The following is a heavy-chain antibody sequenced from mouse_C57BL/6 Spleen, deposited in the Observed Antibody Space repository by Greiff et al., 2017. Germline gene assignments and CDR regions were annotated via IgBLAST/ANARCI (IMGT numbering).Heavy chain of an antibody. D-gene: IGHD1-1*01. V-gene: IGHV1-82*01. CDR1: GYAFSSSW. J-gene: IGHJ1*03. CDR3: ARDYGSRNYFDV. Sequence: VQLQQSGPELVKPGASVKISCKASGYAFSSSWMNWVEQRPGKGLEWIGRICPGDGDTNYNGKFKGKATLTADNSSSTAYMQLSSLTSEDSAVYFCARDYGSRNYFDVWGTGTTVTVSS. CDR2: ICPGDGDT.